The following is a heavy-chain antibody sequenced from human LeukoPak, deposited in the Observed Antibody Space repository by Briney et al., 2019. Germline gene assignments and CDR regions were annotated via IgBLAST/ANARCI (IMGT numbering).Heavy chain of an antibody. J-gene: IGHJ3*02. V-gene: IGHV4-39*01. CDR3: ARRFAYDSRVYYSSTPSLDAIDI. CDR1: GGSITSSRYY. D-gene: IGHD3-22*01. Sequence: SETLSLTCTVSGGSITSSRYYWGWIRQPPGKGLASYGSIYDSGSTDDNPSLKSRVTISVDTSKNQFSLKLSSVTAADAAVYYCARRFAYDSRVYYSSTPSLDAIDIWGQGTMVTVSS. CDR2: IYDSGST.